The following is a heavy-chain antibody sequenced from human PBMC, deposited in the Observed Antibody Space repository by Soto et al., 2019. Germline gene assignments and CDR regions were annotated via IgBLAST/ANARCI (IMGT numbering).Heavy chain of an antibody. CDR1: GFMFSDYY. CDR3: ARGPDRSGGGTMDY. J-gene: IGHJ4*02. CDR2: CRNKANSYTT. V-gene: IGHV3-72*01. D-gene: IGHD3-22*01. Sequence: EVQLVESGGGLVQPGGSLRLSCAASGFMFSDYYMEWVRQAPGKGLEWVGRCRNKANSYTTAYAASVQGRFTLSRDDSKSSLYLQMNSLKTEDTAVYYCARGPDRSGGGTMDYWGQGTLVTVSS.